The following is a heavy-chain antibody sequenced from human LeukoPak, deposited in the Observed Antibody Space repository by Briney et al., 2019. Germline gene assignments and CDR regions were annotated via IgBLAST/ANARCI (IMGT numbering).Heavy chain of an antibody. CDR3: ARHYYDTSVYFPYYSDS. J-gene: IGHJ4*02. D-gene: IGHD3-22*01. V-gene: IGHV4-39*01. CDR1: GGSIISVSYY. Sequence: SETLSLTCTVSGGSIISVSYYWGWIRQPPGKGLEWIGSMYYSDSGNIYYNPSLKNRVTISVDTSKNQFSLKLSSVTAADTAVYYCARHYYDTSVYFPYYSDSWGQGTLVTVSS. CDR2: MYYSDSGNI.